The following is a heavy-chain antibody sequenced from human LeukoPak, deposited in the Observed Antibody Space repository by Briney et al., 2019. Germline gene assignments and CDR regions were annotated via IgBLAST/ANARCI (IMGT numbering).Heavy chain of an antibody. V-gene: IGHV1-69*13. CDR1: GYTFTSYG. J-gene: IGHJ4*02. CDR3: ARLAYYYDSSGYYSDY. CDR2: IIPSFGTA. D-gene: IGHD3-22*01. Sequence: SVKVSCKASGYTFTSYGISWVRQAPGQGLEWMGGIIPSFGTANYAQKFQGRVTITADESTSTAYMELSSLRSEDTAVYYCARLAYYYDSSGYYSDYWGQGTLVTVSS.